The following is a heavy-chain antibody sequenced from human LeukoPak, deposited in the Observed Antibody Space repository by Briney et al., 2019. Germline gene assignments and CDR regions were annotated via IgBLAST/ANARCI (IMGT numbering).Heavy chain of an antibody. D-gene: IGHD3-3*01. CDR1: GFTVSSNY. Sequence: GGSLRLSCAASGFTVSSNYMSWVRQAPGKGLEWVAVISYDGSNKYYADSVKGRFTISRDNSKNTLYLQMNSLRAEDTAVYYCAKDQFYDFWSGYYPYYYYYYMDVWGKGTTVTVSS. CDR2: ISYDGSNK. J-gene: IGHJ6*03. CDR3: AKDQFYDFWSGYYPYYYYYYMDV. V-gene: IGHV3-30*18.